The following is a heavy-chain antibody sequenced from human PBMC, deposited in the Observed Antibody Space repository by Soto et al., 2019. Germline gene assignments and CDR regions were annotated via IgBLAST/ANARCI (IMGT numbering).Heavy chain of an antibody. D-gene: IGHD4-17*01. CDR2: VYYSGST. CDR3: ARARYGDFYYYTMDV. J-gene: IGHJ6*02. CDR1: GGSISSYY. Sequence: SETLSLTCSVSGGSISSYYWSWIRQPPGKGLEWIGYVYYSGSTSYTPSLKSRVIISVDTPKNQFSLRLSSVTAADTAVYYCARARYGDFYYYTMDVWGQGTTVTVSS. V-gene: IGHV4-59*12.